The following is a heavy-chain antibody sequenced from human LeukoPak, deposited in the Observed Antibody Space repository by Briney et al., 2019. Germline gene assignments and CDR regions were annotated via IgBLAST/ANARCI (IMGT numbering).Heavy chain of an antibody. V-gene: IGHV4-30-4*01. J-gene: IGHJ5*02. Sequence: SETLSPTCTVSGGSISSGDYYWSWLRQPPGKGLEWIGYMYYSGSTYYNPSLKSRVTTSVDTSKNQFSLKLSSVTAADTAVYYCARPYYYDSRIDPWGQGTLVTVSS. CDR1: GGSISSGDYY. D-gene: IGHD3-22*01. CDR3: ARPYYYDSRIDP. CDR2: MYYSGST.